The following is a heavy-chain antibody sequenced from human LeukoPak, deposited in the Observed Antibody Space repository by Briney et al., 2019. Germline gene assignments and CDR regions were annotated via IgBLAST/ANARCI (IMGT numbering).Heavy chain of an antibody. V-gene: IGHV1-45*02. J-gene: IGHJ6*02. CDR3: AIARPNYYYYYGMDV. CDR1: GYTFTYRY. Sequence: SVKVSCKASGYTFTYRYLHWVRQAPGQALEWMGWMTPFNGNTNYAQKFQDRVTITRDRSMSTAYMELSSLRSEDTAMYYCAIARPNYYYYYGMDVWGQGTTVTVSS. CDR2: MTPFNGNT.